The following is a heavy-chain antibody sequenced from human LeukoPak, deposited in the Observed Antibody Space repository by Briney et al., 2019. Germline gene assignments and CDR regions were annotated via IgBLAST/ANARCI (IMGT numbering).Heavy chain of an antibody. J-gene: IGHJ4*02. CDR2: INPNSGGT. CDR1: GYTFTDYY. V-gene: IGHV1-2*02. Sequence: GASVRVSCKASGYTFTDYYIHWVRQAPGQGLEWMGWINPNSGGTNYAQKFQGRVTMTRDTSISTAYMELSRLRSDDTAVYYCARGYYDILTGYYYFDYWGQGTLVTVSS. CDR3: ARGYYDILTGYYYFDY. D-gene: IGHD3-9*01.